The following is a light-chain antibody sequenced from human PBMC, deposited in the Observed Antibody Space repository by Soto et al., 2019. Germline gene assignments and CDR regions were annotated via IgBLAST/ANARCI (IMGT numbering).Light chain of an antibody. J-gene: IGLJ3*02. CDR2: SDN. CDR3: SVWDDSLNGPV. CDR1: SSNIGSNA. V-gene: IGLV1-44*01. Sequence: QSVLTQPPSASGTPGQRVTISCSGSSSNIGSNAVNWYQQLPGTAPKLFIYSDNQRPSGVPDRVSGSKSATSASLAISGLQSDDEADYFCSVWDDSLNGPVFGGGTQLTV.